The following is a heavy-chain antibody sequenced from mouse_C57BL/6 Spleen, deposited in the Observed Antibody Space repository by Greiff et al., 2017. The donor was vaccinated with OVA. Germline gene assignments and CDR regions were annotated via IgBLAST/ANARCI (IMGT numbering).Heavy chain of an antibody. Sequence: QVQLQQPGAELVKPGASVKLSCKASDYTFTSYWMHWVKQRPGQGLEWIGMIHPNSGSTNYNEKFKSKATLTVDKSSSTAYMQLSSLTSEDSAVYYCARSPTYGSSFSYWYFDVWGTGTTVTVSS. V-gene: IGHV1-64*01. CDR2: IHPNSGST. D-gene: IGHD1-1*01. CDR3: ARSPTYGSSFSYWYFDV. J-gene: IGHJ1*03. CDR1: DYTFTSYW.